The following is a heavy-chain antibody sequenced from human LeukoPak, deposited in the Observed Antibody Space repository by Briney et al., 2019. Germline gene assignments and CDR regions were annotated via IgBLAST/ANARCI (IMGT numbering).Heavy chain of an antibody. Sequence: GSSLRLYSAASGVIFTNYAMTWFRGASGYLLDWVSGISISGGSTDYADSVKGRFTISRDNSKNTLYLQMNSLRAEDTAVYYCAKVPAGNKVEYWGQGTLVTVSS. CDR2: ISISGGST. D-gene: IGHD6-19*01. CDR3: AKVPAGNKVEY. J-gene: IGHJ4*02. V-gene: IGHV3-23*01. CDR1: GVIFTNYA.